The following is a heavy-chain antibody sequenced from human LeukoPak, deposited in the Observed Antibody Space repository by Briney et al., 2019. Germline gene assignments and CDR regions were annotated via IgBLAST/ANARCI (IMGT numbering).Heavy chain of an antibody. Sequence: PSETLSLTCTVSGGSISSSSYYWGWIRQPPGKGLEWIGSIYYSGSTYYNPSLKSRVTISVDTSKNQFSLKLSSVTAADTAVYYCASHRYRRFDYWGQGTLVTVSS. CDR1: GGSISSSSYY. CDR3: ASHRYRRFDY. D-gene: IGHD2-2*01. V-gene: IGHV4-39*07. CDR2: IYYSGST. J-gene: IGHJ4*02.